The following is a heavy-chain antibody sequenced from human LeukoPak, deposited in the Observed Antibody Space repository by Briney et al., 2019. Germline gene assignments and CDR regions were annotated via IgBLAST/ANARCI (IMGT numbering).Heavy chain of an antibody. Sequence: ASVKVSCKASGYTFTSYYMHWVRQAPGQGLESMGWINPNSGGTNYAQKFQGRVTMTRDTSISTAYMEPSRLRSDDTAVYYCAREPDDCSGGSCYRAGWFDPWGQGTLVTVSS. D-gene: IGHD2-15*01. CDR1: GYTFTSYY. CDR3: AREPDDCSGGSCYRAGWFDP. CDR2: INPNSGGT. V-gene: IGHV1-2*02. J-gene: IGHJ5*02.